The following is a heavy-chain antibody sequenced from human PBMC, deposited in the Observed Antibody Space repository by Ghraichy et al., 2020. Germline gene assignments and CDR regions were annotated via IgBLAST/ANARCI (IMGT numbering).Heavy chain of an antibody. CDR1: GGSISSGGYY. D-gene: IGHD4-17*01. CDR2: IYYSGST. CDR3: ARGGDYVYYYGMDV. J-gene: IGHJ6*02. V-gene: IGHV4-31*03. Sequence: PLNISCTVSGGSISSGGYYWSWIRQHPGKGLEWIGYIYYSGSTYYNPSLKSRVTISVDTSKNQFSLKLSSVTAADTAVYYCARGGDYVYYYGMDVWGQGTTVTVSS.